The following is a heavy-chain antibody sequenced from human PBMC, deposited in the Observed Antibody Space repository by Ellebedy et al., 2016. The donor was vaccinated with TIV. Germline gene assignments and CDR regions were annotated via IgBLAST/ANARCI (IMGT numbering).Heavy chain of an antibody. Sequence: AASVKVSCKASGGTFSSYAISWVRQAPGQGLAWMGGIIPIFGTANYAQKFQGRVTITADKSTSTAYMELSSLRSEDTAVYYCARAQPYCGGDCYSDYWGQGTLVTVSS. J-gene: IGHJ4*02. CDR3: ARAQPYCGGDCYSDY. D-gene: IGHD2-21*02. V-gene: IGHV1-69*06. CDR1: GGTFSSYA. CDR2: IIPIFGTA.